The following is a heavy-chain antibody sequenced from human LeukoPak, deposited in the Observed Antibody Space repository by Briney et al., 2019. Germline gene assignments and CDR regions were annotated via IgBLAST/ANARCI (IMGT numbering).Heavy chain of an antibody. CDR1: GFTFNSYW. CDR2: IKEDGSEK. CDR3: ARGFGVVPAQ. D-gene: IGHD2-2*01. V-gene: IGHV3-7*04. Sequence: GGSLRLSCETSGFTFNSYWMTWVRQAPGKGLEWVANIKEDGSEKNYVDSVKGRFTISRDNAKDSLYLQMNSLRAEDTAVYYCARGFGVVPAQWGQGTLVTVSS. J-gene: IGHJ4*02.